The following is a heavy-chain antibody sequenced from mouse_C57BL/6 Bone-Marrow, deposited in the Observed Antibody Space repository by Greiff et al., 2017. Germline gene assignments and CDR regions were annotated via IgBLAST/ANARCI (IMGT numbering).Heavy chain of an antibody. CDR2: ISDGGSYT. CDR1: GFTFSSYA. V-gene: IGHV5-4*01. D-gene: IGHD2-3*01. CDR3: ARDTDGYYVPFAY. J-gene: IGHJ3*01. Sequence: EVHLVESGGGLVKPGGSLKLSCAASGFTFSSYAMSWVCQTPEKRLEWVAIISDGGSYTYYPDNVKGRFTISRDNAKNNLYLQMSHLKSEDTAMYYCARDTDGYYVPFAYWGQGTLVTVSA.